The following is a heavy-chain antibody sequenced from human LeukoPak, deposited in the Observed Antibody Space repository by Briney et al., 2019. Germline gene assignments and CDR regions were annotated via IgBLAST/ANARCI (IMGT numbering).Heavy chain of an antibody. V-gene: IGHV4-30-4*07. Sequence: PSETLSLTCAVPGGSISGGGYSWSWIRQPPGRGLEWIGYIFYSGTTYYNPSLKSRITISVDTSKNQFSLKLSSVTAADTAVYYCARLRGVGYCSSTSCEGARPGRGFDYWGQGTLVTVSS. J-gene: IGHJ4*02. CDR2: IFYSGTT. CDR3: ARLRGVGYCSSTSCEGARPGRGFDY. CDR1: GGSISGGGYS. D-gene: IGHD2-2*01.